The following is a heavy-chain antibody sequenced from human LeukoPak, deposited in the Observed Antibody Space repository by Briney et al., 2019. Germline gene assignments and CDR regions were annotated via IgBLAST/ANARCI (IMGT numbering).Heavy chain of an antibody. CDR1: GINISSYG. Sequence: GRSLRLSCAASGINISSYGMHWVRQAPGKGLEGVAVISYDGSNRYYADSVKGRFTISRDNSKNTLYLQMNSLTSEDTAVYYCSKDSSSGSSYYFHGMEVWGXGTTVTVSS. V-gene: IGHV3-30*18. D-gene: IGHD3-10*01. J-gene: IGHJ6*02. CDR2: ISYDGSNR. CDR3: SKDSSSGSSYYFHGMEV.